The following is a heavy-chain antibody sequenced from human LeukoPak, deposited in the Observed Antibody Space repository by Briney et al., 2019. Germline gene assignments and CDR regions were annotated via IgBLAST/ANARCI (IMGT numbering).Heavy chain of an antibody. V-gene: IGHV4-34*01. CDR2: INHSGST. Sequence: PSETLSLTCAVYGGSFSGYYWSWIRQPPGKGLEWIGEINHSGSTNYNPSLKSQVTISVDTSKNQFSLELSSVTAADTAVYYCARGVKGYYDFWSGNDAFDIWGQGTMVTVSS. D-gene: IGHD3-3*01. CDR1: GGSFSGYY. J-gene: IGHJ3*02. CDR3: ARGVKGYYDFWSGNDAFDI.